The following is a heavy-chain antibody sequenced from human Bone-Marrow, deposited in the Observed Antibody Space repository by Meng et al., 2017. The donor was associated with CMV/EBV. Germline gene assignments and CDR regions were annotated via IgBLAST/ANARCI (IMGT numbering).Heavy chain of an antibody. CDR3: ARKYYDSTGYPTFDY. J-gene: IGHJ4*02. CDR2: ISAYNGDR. CDR1: GYTFINYG. Sequence: QVHLVQSGTEVKKPGPPVKVSCKASGYTFINYGITWGRQAPGQGLEWGGWISAYNGDRNYAQISQGRVTMTTETSTSTAYMEMRGLTSDDAAVYYCARKYYDSTGYPTFDYWGQGTLVTVSS. V-gene: IGHV1-18*01. D-gene: IGHD3-22*01.